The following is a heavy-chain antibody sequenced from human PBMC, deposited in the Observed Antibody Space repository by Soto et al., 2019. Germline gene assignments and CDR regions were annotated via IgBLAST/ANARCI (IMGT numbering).Heavy chain of an antibody. D-gene: IGHD1-26*01. J-gene: IGHJ2*01. Sequence: KGLEWIGYIYYSGSTNYNPSLKSRVTISVDTSKNQFSLKLSSVTAADTAVYYCAQGGSGSDSFFSIRRRHTMYRTGLGIPAEPSSDL. CDR2: IYYSGST. V-gene: IGHV4-59*01. CDR3: AQGGSGSDSFFSIRRRHTMYRTGLGIPAEPSSDL.